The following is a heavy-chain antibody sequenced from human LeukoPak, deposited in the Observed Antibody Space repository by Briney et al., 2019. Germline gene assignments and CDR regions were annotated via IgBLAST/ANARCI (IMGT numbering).Heavy chain of an antibody. CDR2: FKTDGSTT. Sequence: GGSLRLSCAASGFTFNSYWMHWVRQAPGKGLVWVSLFKTDGSTTRYADSVKGRFTTSRDNAKNTLYLQMNSLRAEDTAVYYCARSTSQGFDYWGQGTPVIVSS. J-gene: IGHJ4*02. CDR1: GFTFNSYW. CDR3: ARSTSQGFDY. V-gene: IGHV3-74*01.